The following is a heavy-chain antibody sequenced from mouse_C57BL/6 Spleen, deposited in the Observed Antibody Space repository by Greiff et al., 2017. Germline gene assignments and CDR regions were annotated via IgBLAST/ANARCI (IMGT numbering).Heavy chain of an antibody. J-gene: IGHJ3*01. CDR3: ARYYYGTRGFAY. V-gene: IGHV1-54*01. D-gene: IGHD1-1*01. CDR1: GYAFTNYL. CDR2: INPGSGGT. Sequence: QVQLKESGAELVRPGTSVTVSCTASGYAFTNYLIEWVKQRPGQGLEWIGVINPGSGGTNYNEKFKGKATLTADKSSSTAYMQLSSLTSEDSAVYFCARYYYGTRGFAYWGQGTLVTVSA.